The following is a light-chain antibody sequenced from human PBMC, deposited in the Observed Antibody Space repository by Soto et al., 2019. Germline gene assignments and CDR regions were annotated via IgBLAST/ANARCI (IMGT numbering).Light chain of an antibody. CDR3: AACDDTLSGRV. J-gene: IGLJ3*02. V-gene: IGLV1-44*01. CDR1: SSTIGRNT. Sequence: QAVVAQPPSASGTPGQRVTISCSGSSSTIGRNTVNWYQHVPGTAPKLLIYNNDQRPSGVPDRFSGSKSGTSASLAISGLQTEDEADYYCAACDDTLSGRVFGGGTKLTVL. CDR2: NND.